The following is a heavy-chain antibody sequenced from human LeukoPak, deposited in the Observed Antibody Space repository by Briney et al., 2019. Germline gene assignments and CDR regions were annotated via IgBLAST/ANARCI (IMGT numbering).Heavy chain of an antibody. Sequence: PGGSLRLSCAASGFTFSDHYMDWVRQAPGKGLEWVGRIRNKANSYTTEHAASVKGRFTISRDDSKNSLYLKMNSLKTEDTAVYYCARNKLLVRGVNMIGNYYYMDVWGKGTTVTVSS. D-gene: IGHD3-10*01. V-gene: IGHV3-72*01. CDR2: IRNKANSYTT. CDR3: ARNKLLVRGVNMIGNYYYMDV. J-gene: IGHJ6*03. CDR1: GFTFSDHY.